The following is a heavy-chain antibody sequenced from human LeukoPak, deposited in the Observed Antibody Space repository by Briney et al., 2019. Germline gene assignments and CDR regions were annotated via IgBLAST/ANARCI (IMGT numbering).Heavy chain of an antibody. CDR1: GGSFSGYY. CDR3: ARGAPDTAMAEAWFDP. J-gene: IGHJ5*02. D-gene: IGHD5-18*01. V-gene: IGHV4-59*10. Sequence: SETLSLTCAVYGGSFSGYYWSWIRQPAGKGLEWIGRIYTSGSTNYNPSLKSRVTMSVDTSKNQFSLKLSSVTAADTAVYYCARGAPDTAMAEAWFDPWGQGTLVTVSS. CDR2: IYTSGST.